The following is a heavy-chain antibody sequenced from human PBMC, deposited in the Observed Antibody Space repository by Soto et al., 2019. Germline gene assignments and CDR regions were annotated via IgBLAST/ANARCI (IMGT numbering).Heavy chain of an antibody. CDR3: VGARYGGMGATYSEC. CDR1: GGSMSSHY. V-gene: IGHV4-59*11. D-gene: IGHD1-26*01. Sequence: SETLSLTCTAAGGSMSSHYRTWIRQPPGKGLEWIGFIHYCGGTVYSPALRSRVTVTVETSKKQFSLNLSSVTAADTAVYYCVGARYGGMGATYSECWGKEDMLIISS. J-gene: IGHJ4*02. CDR2: IHYCGGT.